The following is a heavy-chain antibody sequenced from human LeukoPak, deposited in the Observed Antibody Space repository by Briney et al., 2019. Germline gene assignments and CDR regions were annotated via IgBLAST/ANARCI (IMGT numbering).Heavy chain of an antibody. D-gene: IGHD3-16*02. J-gene: IGHJ4*02. CDR2: ISGSGGST. CDR3: AKAGSSDMITFGGVIVLGRGSDNWENDY. Sequence: PGGSLRLSCAASGFTFSNAWMSWVRQAPGKGLEWVSAISGSGGSTYYADSVKGRFTISRDNSKNTLYLQMNSLRAEDTAVYYCAKAGSSDMITFGGVIVLGRGSDNWENDYWGQGTLVTVSS. CDR1: GFTFSNAW. V-gene: IGHV3-23*01.